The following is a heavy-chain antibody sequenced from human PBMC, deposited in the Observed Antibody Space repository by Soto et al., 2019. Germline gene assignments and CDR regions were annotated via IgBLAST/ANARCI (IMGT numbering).Heavy chain of an antibody. D-gene: IGHD3-16*01. CDR2: IYPGDSDT. Sequence: PGESLKISCKGSGYSFATHWVGWVRQMPGKGLEWMGIIYPGDSDTRYSPSFQGQATISADESITTAYLQWTSLKASDTAMYYCARSQFDYIWGTSGYFDSWGQGTLVTVSS. CDR1: GYSFATHW. CDR3: ARSQFDYIWGTSGYFDS. V-gene: IGHV5-51*01. J-gene: IGHJ4*02.